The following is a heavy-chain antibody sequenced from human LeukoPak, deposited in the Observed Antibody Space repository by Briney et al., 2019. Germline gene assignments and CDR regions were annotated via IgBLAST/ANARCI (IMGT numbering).Heavy chain of an antibody. J-gene: IGHJ6*03. CDR2: IRYDGSNK. V-gene: IGHV3-30*02. CDR1: GFTFSSYG. Sequence: GGSLGLSCAASGFTFSSYGMHWVRQAPGKGLEWVAFIRYDGSNKYYADSVKGRFTISRDNSKNTLYLQMNSLRAEDTAVYYCAKEIITGTTFSYYYYMDVWGKGTTVTVSS. D-gene: IGHD1-7*01. CDR3: AKEIITGTTFSYYYYMDV.